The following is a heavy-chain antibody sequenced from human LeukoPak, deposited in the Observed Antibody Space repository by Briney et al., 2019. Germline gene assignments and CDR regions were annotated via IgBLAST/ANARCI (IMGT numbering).Heavy chain of an antibody. CDR1: GGSISSGDYY. V-gene: IGHV4-30-4*01. CDR2: IYYSGST. CDR3: ARGGSGYDFGWFDP. J-gene: IGHJ5*02. D-gene: IGHD5-12*01. Sequence: PSETLSLTCTVSGGSISSGDYYWSWIRQPPGKGLEWIGYIYYSGSTYCNPSLKSRVTISVDTSKNQFSLKLSSVTAADTAVYYCARGGSGYDFGWFDPWGQGTLVTVSS.